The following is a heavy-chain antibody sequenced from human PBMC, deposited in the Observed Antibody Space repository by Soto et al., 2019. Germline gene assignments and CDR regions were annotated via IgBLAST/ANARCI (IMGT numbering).Heavy chain of an antibody. CDR1: GGSISSYN. CDR2: IYYSGST. D-gene: IGHD3-3*01. CDR3: ARDRYDFWSGYPNYYYYGMDV. V-gene: IGHV4-59*01. Sequence: AESLSLNCSISGGSISSYNWSWIRQPPGKGLEWIGYIYYSGSTNYNPPLKSRVTISVDTSKNQFSLKLSSVTAADTAVYYCARDRYDFWSGYPNYYYYGMDVWGQGTTVTLSS. J-gene: IGHJ6*02.